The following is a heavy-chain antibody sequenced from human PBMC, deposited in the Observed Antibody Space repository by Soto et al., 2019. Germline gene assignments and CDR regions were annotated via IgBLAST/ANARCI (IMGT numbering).Heavy chain of an antibody. Sequence: GGSLRLSCAASGFTFSSYSMNWVRQAPGKGLEWVSYISSSSSTIYYADSVKGRFTISRDNAKNSLYLQMNSLRAEDTAVYYCARDYDFWSGYYTMTYFDYWGQGTLVTVSS. D-gene: IGHD3-3*01. CDR1: GFTFSSYS. V-gene: IGHV3-48*01. J-gene: IGHJ4*02. CDR2: ISSSSSTI. CDR3: ARDYDFWSGYYTMTYFDY.